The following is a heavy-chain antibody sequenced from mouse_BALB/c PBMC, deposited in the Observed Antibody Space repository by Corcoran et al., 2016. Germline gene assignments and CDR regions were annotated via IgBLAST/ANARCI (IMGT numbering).Heavy chain of an antibody. CDR2: IYWDDDK. CDR3: ARREDGYYFDY. CDR1: GFSLSTSGMG. Sequence: QVTLKESGPGILQPSQTLSLTCSFSGFSLSTSGMGVSWIRQPSGKGLEWLAHIYWDDDKRYNPSLKSRLTISKDTSRNQVFLKITSVDTADTATYYCARREDGYYFDYWGQGTTLTVSS. D-gene: IGHD2-3*01. J-gene: IGHJ2*01. V-gene: IGHV8-12*01.